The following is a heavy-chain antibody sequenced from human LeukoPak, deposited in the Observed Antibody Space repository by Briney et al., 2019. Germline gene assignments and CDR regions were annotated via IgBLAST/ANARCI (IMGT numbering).Heavy chain of an antibody. CDR2: INHSGST. D-gene: IGHD2-2*01. V-gene: IGHV4-34*01. Sequence: SETLSLTCAVHGGSFSGYYWSWIRQPPGKGLEWIGEINHSGSTNYNPSLKSRVTISVDTSKNQFSLKLSSVTAADTAVYYCARGPLGYCSSTSCRINWFDPWGQGTLVTVSS. J-gene: IGHJ5*02. CDR3: ARGPLGYCSSTSCRINWFDP. CDR1: GGSFSGYY.